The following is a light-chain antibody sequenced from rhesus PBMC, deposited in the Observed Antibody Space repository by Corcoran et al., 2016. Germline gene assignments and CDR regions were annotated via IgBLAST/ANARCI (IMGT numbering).Light chain of an antibody. J-gene: IGKJ1*01. V-gene: IGKV1S14*01. CDR1: QGINNY. Sequence: DIQMTQSPSSLSAAVGDTVTITCRASQGINNYLAWYQQKPGKAPHPLIYYASHLESGVPSRFSGSGSGTAFTLPISSLQPDDFGTYYCQQHNSYHPTFGQGTKVEIK. CDR2: YAS. CDR3: QQHNSYHPT.